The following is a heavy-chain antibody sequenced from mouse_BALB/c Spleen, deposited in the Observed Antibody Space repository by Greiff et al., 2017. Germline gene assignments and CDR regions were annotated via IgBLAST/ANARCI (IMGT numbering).Heavy chain of an antibody. Sequence: ESGPGLVKPSQSLSLTCSVTGYSITSGYYWNWIRQFPGNKLEWMGYISYDGSNNYNPSLKNRISITRDTSKNQFFLKLNSVTTEDTATYYCAQLNYGGFAYWGQGTLVTVSA. J-gene: IGHJ3*01. CDR2: ISYDGSN. CDR3: AQLNYGGFAY. V-gene: IGHV3-6*02. D-gene: IGHD1-1*01. CDR1: GYSITSGYY.